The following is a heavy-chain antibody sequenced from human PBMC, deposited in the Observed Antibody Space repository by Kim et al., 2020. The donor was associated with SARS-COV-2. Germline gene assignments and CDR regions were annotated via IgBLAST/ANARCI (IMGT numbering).Heavy chain of an antibody. D-gene: IGHD3-16*01. J-gene: IGHJ2*01. V-gene: IGHV3-23*01. CDR1: GFTFSSYA. CDR2: ISGSGGST. CDR3: AKIPPGSRSLGVWYFDL. Sequence: GGSLRLSCAASGFTFSSYAMSWVRQAPGKGLEWVSAISGSGGSTYYADSVKGRFTISRDNSKNTLYLQMNSLRAEDTAVYYCAKIPPGSRSLGVWYFDLWGRGTLVTVSS.